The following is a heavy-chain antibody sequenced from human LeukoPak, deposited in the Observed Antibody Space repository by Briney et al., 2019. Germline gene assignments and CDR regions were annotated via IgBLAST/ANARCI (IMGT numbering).Heavy chain of an antibody. J-gene: IGHJ4*02. CDR3: ARDIDSSSSFDY. D-gene: IGHD6-6*01. Sequence: PSETLSLTCTVSGGSISSYYWSWIRQPPGKGLEWIGYIYYSGSTNYNPSLKSRVTISVDTSKNEFSLKLSSVTAADTPVYYCARDIDSSSSFDYWGQGTLVTVSS. V-gene: IGHV4-59*01. CDR1: GGSISSYY. CDR2: IYYSGST.